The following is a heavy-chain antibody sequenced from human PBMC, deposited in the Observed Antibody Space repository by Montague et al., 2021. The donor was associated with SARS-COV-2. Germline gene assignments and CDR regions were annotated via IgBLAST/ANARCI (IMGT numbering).Heavy chain of an antibody. Sequence: SQTLSLTCTVSGGSISSHYWSWIRQPPGKGLEWIGSIYYSGSTYYNPSLKSRVTISVDTSKNQFSLKLSSVTAADTAVYYCARAFIAAAGTTSFDYWGQGTLVTVSS. D-gene: IGHD6-13*01. CDR3: ARAFIAAAGTTSFDY. J-gene: IGHJ4*02. V-gene: IGHV4-59*05. CDR2: IYYSGST. CDR1: GGSISSHY.